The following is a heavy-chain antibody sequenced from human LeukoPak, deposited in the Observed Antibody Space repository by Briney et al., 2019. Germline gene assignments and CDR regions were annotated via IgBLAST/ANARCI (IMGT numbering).Heavy chain of an antibody. CDR2: ISGSGGST. Sequence: PGGSLRLSCAASGFTFSSYAMSWVRQAPGKGLEWVSAISGSGGSTYYADSVKGRFTISRDNSKNTLYLQMNSLRAEDTAVYHCAKDPNYDSSGYYYIDYWGQGTLVTVSS. J-gene: IGHJ4*02. CDR1: GFTFSSYA. D-gene: IGHD3-22*01. V-gene: IGHV3-23*01. CDR3: AKDPNYDSSGYYYIDY.